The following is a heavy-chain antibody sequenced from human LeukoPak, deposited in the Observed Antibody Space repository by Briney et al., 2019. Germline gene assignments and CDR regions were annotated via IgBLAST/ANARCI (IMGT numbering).Heavy chain of an antibody. CDR1: GYTFTGYY. CDR2: INPNSGGT. J-gene: IGHJ4*02. Sequence: GASVKVSCKASGYTFTGYYMHWVRQAPGQGLEWMGWINPNSGGTNYAQNFQGRVTMTSETSISTAYMELSRLRSDDTAVYYCAVWGLYGSGSYYPEAFDYWGQGTLVTVSS. CDR3: AVWGLYGSGSYYPEAFDY. D-gene: IGHD3-10*01. V-gene: IGHV1-2*02.